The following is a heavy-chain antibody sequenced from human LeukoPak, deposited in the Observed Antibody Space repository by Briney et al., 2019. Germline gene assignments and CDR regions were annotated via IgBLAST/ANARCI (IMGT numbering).Heavy chain of an antibody. CDR2: INPNSGGT. CDR1: GYTFTGYY. V-gene: IGHV1-2*02. D-gene: IGHD3-10*01. J-gene: IGHJ4*02. CDR3: ARDGVLLWFGESTHFDY. Sequence: ASVKVSCKASGYTFTGYYMHWVRQAPGQGLEWMGWINPNSGGTNYAQKFQGRVTMTRDTSISTAYMELSRLRSDDTAVYYCARDGVLLWFGESTHFDYWGQGTLVTVSS.